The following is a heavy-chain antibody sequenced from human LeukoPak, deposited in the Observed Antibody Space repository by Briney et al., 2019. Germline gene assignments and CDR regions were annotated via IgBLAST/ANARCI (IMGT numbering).Heavy chain of an antibody. CDR1: GFTFSSYV. V-gene: IGHV3-23*01. D-gene: IGHD5-18*01. J-gene: IGHJ5*02. CDR3: ANGYADNWFDP. CDR2: INHNAETI. Sequence: GGSLRLSCAASGFTFSSYVMSWVRQAPGKGLEWVSYINHNAETIYYADSVKGRFTISRDNSKNTLYLQMNSLRAEDTAVYYCANGYADNWFDPWGQGTLVTVSS.